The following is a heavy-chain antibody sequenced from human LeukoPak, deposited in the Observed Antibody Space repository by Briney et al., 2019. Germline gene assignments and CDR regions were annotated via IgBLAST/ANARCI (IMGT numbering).Heavy chain of an antibody. V-gene: IGHV3-48*03. J-gene: IGHJ5*02. CDR2: ISSSGSTI. Sequence: GGSLRLSCAASGFTFSSYEMNWVRQAPGKGLEWVSYISSSGSTIYYADSVKGRFTISRDNAKNSLYLQMNSLRAEDTAVYYCASGIFDDYVTVVDPWGEGTLVTVSS. D-gene: IGHD4-17*01. CDR1: GFTFSSYE. CDR3: ASGIFDDYVTVVDP.